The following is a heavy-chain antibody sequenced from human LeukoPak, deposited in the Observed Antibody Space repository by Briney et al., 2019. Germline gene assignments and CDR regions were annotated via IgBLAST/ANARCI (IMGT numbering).Heavy chain of an antibody. J-gene: IGHJ4*02. CDR2: IKSKNDGAAT. Sequence: GGSLRLSCAVSGFNFDIAWMNWVRQAPGEGLEWVGRIKSKNDGAATDYAAPVRGRFTISRDDSKNTLYLQMNSLKTEDTAVYYCTAAGYSSGWYRDYFDYWGQGTLVTVSS. D-gene: IGHD6-19*01. V-gene: IGHV3-15*01. CDR3: TAAGYSSGWYRDYFDY. CDR1: GFNFDIAW.